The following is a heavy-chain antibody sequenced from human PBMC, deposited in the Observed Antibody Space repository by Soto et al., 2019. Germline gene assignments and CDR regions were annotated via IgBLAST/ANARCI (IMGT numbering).Heavy chain of an antibody. J-gene: IGHJ5*02. D-gene: IGHD3-22*01. CDR3: ARVRGYYDSSGYYYGGNWFDP. CDR1: GGSISSYY. Sequence: SETLSHTCTVSGGSISSYYWSWIRQPAGKGLEWIGRIYTSGSTNYNPSLKSRVTMSVDTSKNQFSLKLSSVTAADTAVYYCARVRGYYDSSGYYYGGNWFDPWGQGTLVTVSS. V-gene: IGHV4-4*07. CDR2: IYTSGST.